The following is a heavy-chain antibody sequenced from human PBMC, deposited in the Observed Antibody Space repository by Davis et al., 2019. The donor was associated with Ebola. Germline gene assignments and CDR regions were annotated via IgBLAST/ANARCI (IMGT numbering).Heavy chain of an antibody. Sequence: MPSETLSLTCTVSGGSVSGYYWSWIRQPPGKGLDWIGYIYYSGSTNYNPSLKSRVTISVDTSKNQFSLKLSSVTAADTAVYYCARVNIVGATPFDYWGQGTLVTVSS. D-gene: IGHD1-26*01. CDR1: GGSVSGYY. CDR3: ARVNIVGATPFDY. CDR2: IYYSGST. V-gene: IGHV4-59*02. J-gene: IGHJ4*02.